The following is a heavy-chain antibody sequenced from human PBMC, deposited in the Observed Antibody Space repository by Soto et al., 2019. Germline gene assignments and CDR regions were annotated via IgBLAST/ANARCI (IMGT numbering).Heavy chain of an antibody. CDR3: ARHPYIVATIPYYFDY. J-gene: IGHJ4*02. Sequence: PGESLKISCKGSGYSFTSYWIGWVRQMPGKGLEWMGIIYPGDSDTRYSPSFQGQVTISADKSISTAYLQWSSLKASDTAMYYCARHPYIVATIPYYFDYWGQGTLVTVSS. D-gene: IGHD5-12*01. CDR1: GYSFTSYW. CDR2: IYPGDSDT. V-gene: IGHV5-51*01.